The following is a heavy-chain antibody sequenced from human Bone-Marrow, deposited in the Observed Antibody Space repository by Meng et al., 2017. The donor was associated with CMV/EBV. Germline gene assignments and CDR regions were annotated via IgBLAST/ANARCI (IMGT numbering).Heavy chain of an antibody. J-gene: IGHJ4*02. V-gene: IGHV3-74*01. CDR3: ARTVHRFDY. CDR2: INSDGSST. Sequence: ESLKISCAASGFTFSSYAMHWVRQAPGKGLVWVSRINSDGSSTSYADSVKGRFTISRDNAKNTLYLQMNSLRAEDTAVYYCARTVHRFDYWGQGTLVTVSS. D-gene: IGHD4-17*01. CDR1: GFTFSSYA.